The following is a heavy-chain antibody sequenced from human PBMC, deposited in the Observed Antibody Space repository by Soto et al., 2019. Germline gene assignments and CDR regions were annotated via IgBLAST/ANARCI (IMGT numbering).Heavy chain of an antibody. V-gene: IGHV3-48*01. CDR1: GFAFTNYS. D-gene: IGHD2-15*01. CDR3: AIAGRGVWYFDP. J-gene: IGHJ5*02. CDR2: ITGGSTAK. Sequence: EVQLVESGGGLAQPGGSLRLSCAASGFAFTNYSMNWIRQAPGKGLEWISYITGGSTAKLYADSVKGRFTISRDNAKNSLYLQMNSLRIDDPAVYYCAIAGRGVWYFDPCGLGTLVTVSS.